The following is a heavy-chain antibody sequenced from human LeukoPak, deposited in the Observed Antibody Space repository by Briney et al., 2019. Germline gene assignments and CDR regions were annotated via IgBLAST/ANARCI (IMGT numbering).Heavy chain of an antibody. J-gene: IGHJ4*02. D-gene: IGHD2-2*01. CDR3: AKDISTVPAATFDY. V-gene: IGHV3-74*01. CDR2: IFNHGGAI. CDR1: GFTFSNYW. Sequence: GGSLRLSCAASGFTFSNYWMHWVRQAPGKGLVWVSRIFNHGGAIAYADSVKGRFTISRDNAKNSLYLQMNSLRAEDTALYYCAKDISTVPAATFDYWGQGTLVTVSS.